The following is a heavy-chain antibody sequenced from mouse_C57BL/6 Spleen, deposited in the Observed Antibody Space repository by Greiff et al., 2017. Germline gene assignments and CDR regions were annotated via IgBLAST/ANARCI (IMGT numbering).Heavy chain of an antibody. CDR1: GYAFTNYL. CDR2: INPGSGGT. CDR3: AREGTLTGTGAY. D-gene: IGHD4-1*01. Sequence: QVQLKESGAELVRPGTSVKVSCKASGYAFTNYLIEWVKQRPGQGLEWIGVINPGSGGTNYNEKFKGKATLTADKSSSTAYMQLSSLTSEDSAVYFCAREGTLTGTGAYWGQGTLVTVSA. V-gene: IGHV1-54*01. J-gene: IGHJ3*01.